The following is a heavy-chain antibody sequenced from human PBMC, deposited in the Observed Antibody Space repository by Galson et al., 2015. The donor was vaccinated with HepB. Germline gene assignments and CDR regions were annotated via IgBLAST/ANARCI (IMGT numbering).Heavy chain of an antibody. Sequence: SVTVSCKASGSTLTGYYMHWVRQAPGQGLEWMGWINPKNGGTNSVERFKGRVTMTRDTSLSTAYMELSSLRYDDTAVYYCARGRITYYDSSGHQFYYDYGMDVWGQGTTVTVSS. CDR1: GSTLTGYY. J-gene: IGHJ6*02. D-gene: IGHD3-22*01. V-gene: IGHV1-2*02. CDR3: ARGRITYYDSSGHQFYYDYGMDV. CDR2: INPKNGGT.